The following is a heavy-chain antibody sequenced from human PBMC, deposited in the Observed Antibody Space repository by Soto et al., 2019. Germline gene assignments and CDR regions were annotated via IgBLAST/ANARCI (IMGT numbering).Heavy chain of an antibody. J-gene: IGHJ5*02. CDR3: PRSTHYYGSGSYLRFDP. Sequence: SETLSLTCTVSGGSISSGGYYWSWIRQHPGKGLEWIGYIYYSGSTYYNPSLKSRVTISVDTSKNQFSLKLSSVTASFSTIRHRPRSTHYYGSGSYLRFDPWGQGTLVTVSS. V-gene: IGHV4-31*03. CDR2: IYYSGST. D-gene: IGHD3-10*01. CDR1: GGSISSGGYY.